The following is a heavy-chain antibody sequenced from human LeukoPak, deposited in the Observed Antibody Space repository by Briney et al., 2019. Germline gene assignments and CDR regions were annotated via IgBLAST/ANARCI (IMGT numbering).Heavy chain of an antibody. CDR1: EYDFANYW. V-gene: IGHV5-51*01. CDR2: VYPTDSTI. D-gene: IGHD2/OR15-2a*01. J-gene: IGHJ5*02. CDR3: ARRRYFDTYLDP. Sequence: GESLKISCKGPEYDFANYWIGWVRQVPGRGLEWMGIVYPTDSTIHYSPSFQGRVTISIDRSVSTAYLQWTSLKASDSAMYFCARRRYFDTYLDPWGQGILVTVSS.